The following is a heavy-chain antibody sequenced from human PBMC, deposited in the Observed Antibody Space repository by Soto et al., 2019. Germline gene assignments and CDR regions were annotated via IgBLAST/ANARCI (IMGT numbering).Heavy chain of an antibody. J-gene: IGHJ4*02. CDR3: TRDGRYSGYPPPAF. Sequence: PVRLHRLCCRAAGLKFADFAVSWFRKTPGKGLEWLGFIRNKAYGGTTEYAASVKGRFSISRDDSKSIAYLQMNSLKTEDTAVYYCTRDGRYSGYPPPAFWGQGTLVTVSS. D-gene: IGHD5-12*01. CDR1: GLKFADFA. V-gene: IGHV3-49*03. CDR2: IRNKAYGGTT.